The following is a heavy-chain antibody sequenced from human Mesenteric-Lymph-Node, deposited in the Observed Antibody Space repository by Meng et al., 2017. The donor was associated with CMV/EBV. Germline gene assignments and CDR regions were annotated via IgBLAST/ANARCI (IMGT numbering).Heavy chain of an antibody. V-gene: IGHV3-21*01. J-gene: IGHJ4*02. CDR3: ARGGSGSWDFDY. Sequence: GGSLRLSCAASGFTFSSYSMNWVRQAPGKGLEWVSSISSSSSYIYYADSVKGRFTISRDNAKNSLYLQMNSLRAEDTAVYYCARGGSGSWDFDYWGQGTLVTVSS. CDR1: GFTFSSYS. D-gene: IGHD1-26*01. CDR2: ISSSSSYI.